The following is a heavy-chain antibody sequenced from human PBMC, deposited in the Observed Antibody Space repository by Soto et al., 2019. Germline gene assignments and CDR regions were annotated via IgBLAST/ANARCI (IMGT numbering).Heavy chain of an antibody. D-gene: IGHD5-12*01. V-gene: IGHV5-51*01. J-gene: IGHJ4*02. Sequence: GESLKISCXGSGYSFTSYWIGWVRQMPGKGLEWMGIIYPGDSDTRYSPSFQGQVTISADKSISTAYLQWSSLKASDTAMYYCATLGEGRGGDIVAKQKNFDYWGQGTLVTVSS. CDR2: IYPGDSDT. CDR1: GYSFTSYW. CDR3: ATLGEGRGGDIVAKQKNFDY.